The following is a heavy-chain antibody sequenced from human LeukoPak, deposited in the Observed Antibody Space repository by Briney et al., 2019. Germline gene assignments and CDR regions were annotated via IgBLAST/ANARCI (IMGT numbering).Heavy chain of an antibody. CDR2: IYYSGST. V-gene: IGHV4-59*01. Sequence: SETLSLTCTVSGGSISSYYWSWVRQPPGKGLEWIGYIYYSGSTNYNPSLKSRVTISVDTSKNQFSLKLSSVTAADTAVYYCARHQPFDPWGQGTLVTVSS. CDR3: ARHQPFDP. CDR1: GGSISSYY. J-gene: IGHJ5*02.